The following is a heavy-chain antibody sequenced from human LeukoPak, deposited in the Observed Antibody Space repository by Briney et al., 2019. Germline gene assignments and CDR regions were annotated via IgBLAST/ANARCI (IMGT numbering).Heavy chain of an antibody. V-gene: IGHV4-39*07. D-gene: IGHD1-1*01. CDR1: GGSISSSSYY. CDR3: ARDRGTWNDDGFDY. J-gene: IGHJ4*02. CDR2: IYYSGST. Sequence: SETLSLTCTVSGGSISSSSYYWGWIRQPPGKGLEWIGSIYYSGSTYYNPSLKSRVTISVDTSKNQFSLKLSSVTAADTAVYYCARDRGTWNDDGFDYWGQGTLDTVSS.